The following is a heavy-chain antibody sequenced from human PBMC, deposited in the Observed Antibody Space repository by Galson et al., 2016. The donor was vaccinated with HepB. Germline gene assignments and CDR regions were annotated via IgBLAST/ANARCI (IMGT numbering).Heavy chain of an antibody. CDR2: TYYTGTT. V-gene: IGHV4-39*01. J-gene: IGHJ4*02. CDR1: GDSISSSSHF. Sequence: SETLSLTCTVSGDSISSSSHFWVWLRQPPGKGLEWIGTTYYTGTTYYNPSLQSRVSISVDTSNDQFSLKLTSMTAADTAMYYCARQTYKPHYFDNWGQGTPVIVSS. CDR3: ARQTYKPHYFDN. D-gene: IGHD1-1*01.